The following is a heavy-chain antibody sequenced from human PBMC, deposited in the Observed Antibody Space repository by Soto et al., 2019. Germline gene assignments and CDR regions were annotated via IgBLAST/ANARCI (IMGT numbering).Heavy chain of an antibody. CDR1: GYTFTRYA. D-gene: IGHD6-6*01. Sequence: ASVNVSCRASGYTFTRYAINWVRQATGQGLEWMGWMNPNSGNTGYAQKFQGRVTMTRNTSISTAYMELSSLRSEDTAMYYCARGMGSSSSLDYWGQGTLVTGSS. CDR2: MNPNSGNT. CDR3: ARGMGSSSSLDY. V-gene: IGHV1-8*01. J-gene: IGHJ4*02.